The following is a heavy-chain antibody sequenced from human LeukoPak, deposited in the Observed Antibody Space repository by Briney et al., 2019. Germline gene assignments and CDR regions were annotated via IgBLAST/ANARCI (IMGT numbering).Heavy chain of an antibody. D-gene: IGHD2-15*01. CDR3: ARARSPTATVIDY. J-gene: IGHJ4*02. Sequence: SETLSLTCTVSGGSINSSSYYWGWIRQPPGKGLEWIANIYYRGSIYYNPSLKSRVTISLDTSKNQFSLKLNSVTAADTAVYYCARARSPTATVIDYWGQGTLVTVSS. CDR1: GGSINSSSYY. V-gene: IGHV4-39*07. CDR2: IYYRGSI.